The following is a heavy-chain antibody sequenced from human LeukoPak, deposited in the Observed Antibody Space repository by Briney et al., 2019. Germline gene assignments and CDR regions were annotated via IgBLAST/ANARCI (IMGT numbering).Heavy chain of an antibody. CDR1: GFTFGDYA. V-gene: IGHV3-49*04. Sequence: GGSLRLSCTASGFTFGDYAMSWVRQAPGKGLEWVGFIRSKAYGGTTEYAASVKGRFTISRDDSKSIAYLQMNSLKTEDTAVYYCTRGADYGSGSYEDYFDYWGQGTLITVSS. CDR3: TRGADYGSGSYEDYFDY. J-gene: IGHJ4*02. D-gene: IGHD3-10*01. CDR2: IRSKAYGGTT.